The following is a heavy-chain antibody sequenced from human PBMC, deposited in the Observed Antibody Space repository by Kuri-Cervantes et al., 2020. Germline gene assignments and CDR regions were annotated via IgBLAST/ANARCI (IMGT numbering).Heavy chain of an antibody. Sequence: ETLSLTCTVSGGSISSSSYYWSWIRQPPGKALEWLAHIFPNDEKSYSTSLKSRLTISKDTSKSQVVLTMTNMDPVDTATYYCARGLAGRGMDVWGQGTTVTVSS. J-gene: IGHJ6*02. CDR2: IFPNDEK. CDR1: GGSISSSSYY. V-gene: IGHV2-26*01. CDR3: ARGLAGRGMDV. D-gene: IGHD6-19*01.